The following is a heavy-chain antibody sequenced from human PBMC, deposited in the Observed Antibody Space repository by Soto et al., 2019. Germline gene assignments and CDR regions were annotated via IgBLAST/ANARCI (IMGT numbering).Heavy chain of an antibody. D-gene: IGHD6-13*01. CDR2: IYYSGST. CDR3: ARDGARPIAAAGTNYYGMDV. Sequence: SETLSLTCTVSGGSISSYYWSWIRQPPGKGLEWIGYIYYSGSTNYNPSLKSRVTISVDTSKNQFSLKLSSVTAADTAVYYCARDGARPIAAAGTNYYGMDVWGQGATVTVSS. J-gene: IGHJ6*02. CDR1: GGSISSYY. V-gene: IGHV4-59*01.